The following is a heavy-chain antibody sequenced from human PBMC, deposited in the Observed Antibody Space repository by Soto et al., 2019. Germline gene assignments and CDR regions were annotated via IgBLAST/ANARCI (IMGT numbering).Heavy chain of an antibody. CDR1: GFTFSNAW. D-gene: IGHD7-27*01. Sequence: EAQLAESGGGLVKPGGSLRLSCAASGFTFSNAWMNWVRQAPGKGLEWVGHIKSKTDGGTTGYAAPVKGRFTISRDDSKNTLYLQITSLKTEDSAVYYCDTDRTGGINWFDPWGQGTLVTVSS. CDR2: IKSKTDGGTT. CDR3: DTDRTGGINWFDP. V-gene: IGHV3-15*07. J-gene: IGHJ5*02.